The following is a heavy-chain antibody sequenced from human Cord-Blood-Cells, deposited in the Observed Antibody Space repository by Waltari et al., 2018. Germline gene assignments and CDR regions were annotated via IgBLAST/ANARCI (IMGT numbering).Heavy chain of an antibody. CDR3: AHRRGWGAPN. J-gene: IGHJ4*02. Sequence: QITLKESGPTLVKPTQTLTLTCTFSGFSLSTSGVGVGWIRQPPGKALEWLALIYLGDDKRYSPTPEGRLTNTKDTSKNQVVLTMTNMDPVDTATYYCAHRRGWGAPNWGQGTLVTVSS. CDR2: IYLGDDK. CDR1: GFSLSTSGVG. V-gene: IGHV2-5*02. D-gene: IGHD6-19*01.